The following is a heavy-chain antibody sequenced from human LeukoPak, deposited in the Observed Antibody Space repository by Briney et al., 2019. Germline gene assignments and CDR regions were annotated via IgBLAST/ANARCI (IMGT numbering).Heavy chain of an antibody. CDR1: GFPFSNYG. D-gene: IGHD5-18*01. J-gene: IGHJ4*02. Sequence: GGSLRLSCAASGFPFSNYGMSWVRQAPGKGLEWVSSIINSGTTTYYADSVKGRFTISRDNSKNTVHLQMDSLRAEDTAVYYCAKNAGYSYGLYYFDYWGQGTLVTVSS. CDR3: AKNAGYSYGLYYFDY. CDR2: IINSGTTT. V-gene: IGHV3-23*01.